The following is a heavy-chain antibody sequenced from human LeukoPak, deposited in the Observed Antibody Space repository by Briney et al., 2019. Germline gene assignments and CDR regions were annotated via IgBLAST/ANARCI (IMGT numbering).Heavy chain of an antibody. CDR3: ARNYDSSGYYYDADAFDI. J-gene: IGHJ3*02. V-gene: IGHV3-21*01. CDR1: GFTFSSYS. CDR2: ISSSSSYI. D-gene: IGHD3-22*01. Sequence: KPGGSLRLYCAASGFTFSSYSMNWVRQAPGKGLEWVSSISSSSSYIYYADSVKGRFTISRDNAKNSLYLQMNSLRAEDTAVYYCARNYDSSGYYYDADAFDIWGQGTMVTVSS.